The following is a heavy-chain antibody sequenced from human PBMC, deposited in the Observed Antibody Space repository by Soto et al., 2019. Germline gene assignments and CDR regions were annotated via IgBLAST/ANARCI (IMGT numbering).Heavy chain of an antibody. Sequence: PGGSLRLSCAASGFTFSSYSMNWVRQGPGKGLEWVSYISSSSTIYYADSVKGRFTISRDNAKNSLYLQMNSLRDEDTAVYYCARDAGYSYGHFVCWGQGTLVTVSS. V-gene: IGHV3-48*02. D-gene: IGHD5-18*01. CDR3: ARDAGYSYGHFVC. J-gene: IGHJ4*02. CDR2: ISSSSTI. CDR1: GFTFSSYS.